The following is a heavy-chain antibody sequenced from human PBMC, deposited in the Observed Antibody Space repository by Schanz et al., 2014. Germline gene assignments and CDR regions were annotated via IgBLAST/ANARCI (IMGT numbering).Heavy chain of an antibody. D-gene: IGHD3-22*01. CDR1: GFTFSSYN. V-gene: IGHV3-23*04. CDR3: AKVWGSDYFYPFDY. Sequence: VQLVESGGGVVQPGRSLRLSCAASGFTFSSYNMNWVRLVPGKGLECVSGISGGGGSAYYADSVKGRFTISRDNSKNTLYLQMSSLRAEDTAVYYCAKVWGSDYFYPFDYWGQGTLVTVSS. CDR2: ISGGGGSA. J-gene: IGHJ4*02.